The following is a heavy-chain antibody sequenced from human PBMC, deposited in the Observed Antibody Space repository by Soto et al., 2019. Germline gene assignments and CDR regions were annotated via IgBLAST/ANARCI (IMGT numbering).Heavy chain of an antibody. Sequence: ASVKVSCKASGYTFSSYYMHWVRQAPGQGLEWMGIINPSGGSTSYAQKFQGRVTMTRDTSTSTVYMELSSLRSEDTAVFYCAKEGRSSSIQHWGQGTLVNVSS. J-gene: IGHJ1*01. V-gene: IGHV1-46*01. CDR2: INPSGGST. CDR1: GYTFSSYY. CDR3: AKEGRSSSIQH. D-gene: IGHD3-3*01.